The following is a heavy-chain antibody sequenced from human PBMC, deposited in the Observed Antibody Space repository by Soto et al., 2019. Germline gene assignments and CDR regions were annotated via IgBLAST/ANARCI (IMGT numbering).Heavy chain of an antibody. J-gene: IGHJ4*02. D-gene: IGHD1-26*01. CDR3: ARARAVTVGASPFAY. CDR2: IYSSGNT. Sequence: QVQLQESGPGLVKPSETLYLTCTVSGGSISDYYWSWLRQPPGREMEWIGYIYSSGNTHYNSSVGXRXTXXLGTSENQISLKLTSVTAADTAVYYCARARAVTVGASPFAYWGQGTLVAVSS. V-gene: IGHV4-59*01. CDR1: GGSISDYY.